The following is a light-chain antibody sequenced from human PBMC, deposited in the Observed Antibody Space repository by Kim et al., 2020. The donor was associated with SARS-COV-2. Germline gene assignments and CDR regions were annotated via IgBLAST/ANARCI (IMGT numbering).Light chain of an antibody. V-gene: IGLV2-14*01. CDR1: SSDIGRYNF. Sequence: GQSIAISCTGTSSDIGRYNFVSWYQQHPGKAPKLMLYEVSIRPSGVSNRFSGSKSGNTASLTISGLQAEDEADYYCSSYTSSSTVVFGGGTKLTVL. CDR2: EVS. J-gene: IGLJ3*02. CDR3: SSYTSSSTVV.